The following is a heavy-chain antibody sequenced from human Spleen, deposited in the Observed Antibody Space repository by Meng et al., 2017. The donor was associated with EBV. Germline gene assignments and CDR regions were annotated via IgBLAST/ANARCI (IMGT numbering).Heavy chain of an antibody. V-gene: IGHV1-69*01. Sequence: QVQLVQSGAELKKPGSSVKVSCTASGVNFRHIAIGWVRQAPGQGLEWVGGFIPVFRTANYAKKFQGRVTITADESTTTAYMDLSSLRSEDTAIYYCSLGFKTYSNNQMDSDYWGQGTLVTVSS. CDR3: SLGFKTYSNNQMDSDY. CDR2: FIPVFRTA. J-gene: IGHJ4*02. D-gene: IGHD4-11*01. CDR1: GVNFRHIA.